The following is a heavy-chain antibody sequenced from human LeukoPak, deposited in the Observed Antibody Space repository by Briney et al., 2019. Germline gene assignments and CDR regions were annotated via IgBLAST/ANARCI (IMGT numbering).Heavy chain of an antibody. Sequence: SETLSLTCTVSGGSISSYYWSWIRQPPGKGLEWIGYIYYSGSTNYNPSLKSRVTISVDTSKNQFSLKLSSVTAADTAVYYCARDSEPGTSDYWGQGTLVTVSS. CDR2: IYYSGST. D-gene: IGHD1-7*01. CDR1: GGSISSYY. J-gene: IGHJ4*02. CDR3: ARDSEPGTSDY. V-gene: IGHV4-59*12.